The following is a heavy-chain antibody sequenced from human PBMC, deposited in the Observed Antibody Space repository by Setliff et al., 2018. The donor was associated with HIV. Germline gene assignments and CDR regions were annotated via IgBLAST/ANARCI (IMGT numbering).Heavy chain of an antibody. J-gene: IGHJ4*02. CDR2: IYTSGST. V-gene: IGHV4-61*02. Sequence: SETLSLTCTVSGGSISSGSYYWSWIRQPAGKGLEWIGRIYTSGSTNYNPSLKSRVTISVDTSKNQFSLKLSSVTAADTAVYYCARSPTNTYCNFWSGYSYFDYWGQGTLVTVS. D-gene: IGHD3-3*01. CDR3: ARSPTNTYCNFWSGYSYFDY. CDR1: GGSISSGSYY.